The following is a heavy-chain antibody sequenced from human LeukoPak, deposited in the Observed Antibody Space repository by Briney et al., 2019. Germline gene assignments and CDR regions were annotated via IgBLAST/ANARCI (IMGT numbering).Heavy chain of an antibody. D-gene: IGHD3-10*01. V-gene: IGHV1-24*01. CDR3: ATLWFGELLFDY. J-gene: IGHJ4*02. CDR1: GYTLTELS. Sequence: ASVKVSCKVSGYTLTELSMHWVRQVPGKGLEWMGSFDPEDGETIYAQKLQGRVTMTEDTSTDTAYMELSSLRSEDTAVYYCATLWFGELLFDYWGQGTLVTVSS. CDR2: FDPEDGET.